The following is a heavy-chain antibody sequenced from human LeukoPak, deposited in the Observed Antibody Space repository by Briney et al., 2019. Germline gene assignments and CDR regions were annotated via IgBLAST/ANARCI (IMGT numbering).Heavy chain of an antibody. CDR1: GGSISSYY. J-gene: IGHJ4*02. V-gene: IGHV4-59*01. CDR3: ARKYYDIWTGYWYFDY. CDR2: IYYSGST. D-gene: IGHD3-9*01. Sequence: PSETLSLTCTVSGGSISSYYWSWIRQPPGKGLEWIGYIYYSGSTNYNPSLKSRVTISVDTSKNQFSLKLSSVTAGDTAVYYCARKYYDIWTGYWYFDYWGQGTLVTVSS.